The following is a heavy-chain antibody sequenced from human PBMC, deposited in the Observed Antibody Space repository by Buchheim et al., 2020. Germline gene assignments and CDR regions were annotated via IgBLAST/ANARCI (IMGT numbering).Heavy chain of an antibody. CDR3: ARETALVGPELGYFDY. CDR2: INPNSGGT. V-gene: IGHV1-2*04. J-gene: IGHJ4*02. CDR1: GYTFTGYY. Sequence: QVQLVQSGAEVKKPGASVKVSCKASGYTFTGYYMHWVRQAPGQGLEWMGWINPNSGGTNYAQKCQGWVTMTRDTSISTAYMELSRLRSDDTAVYYCARETALVGPELGYFDYWGQGTL. D-gene: IGHD1-26*01.